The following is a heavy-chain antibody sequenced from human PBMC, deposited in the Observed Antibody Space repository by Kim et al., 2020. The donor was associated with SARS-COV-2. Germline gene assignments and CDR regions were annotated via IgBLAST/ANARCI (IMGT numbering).Heavy chain of an antibody. Sequence: GGSLRLSCAASGFTFSTYAMSWVRQAPGKGLEWVSSISGSSGSVYYAESVKGRFTISRDSSKTTLYLQMNTLRAEDTAVYYGAKDGGGPYTTGWYYFDLWGQGALVTVSS. CDR3: AKDGGGPYTTGWYYFDL. CDR2: ISGSSGSV. CDR1: GFTFSTYA. D-gene: IGHD6-19*01. V-gene: IGHV3-23*01. J-gene: IGHJ4*02.